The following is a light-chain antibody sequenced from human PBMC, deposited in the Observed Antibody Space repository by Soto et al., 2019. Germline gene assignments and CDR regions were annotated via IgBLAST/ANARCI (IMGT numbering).Light chain of an antibody. CDR2: DAS. CDR1: QSVFNY. Sequence: EVVLTQSPATLSFSPGERATLSCRASQSVFNYLAWYQQRPGQAPRLLIYDASDRATGIPARFTGSGSGTDFTLTISSLEPEDFAVYYCQHRSNWPGTFGQGTKVDIK. CDR3: QHRSNWPGT. J-gene: IGKJ1*01. V-gene: IGKV3-11*01.